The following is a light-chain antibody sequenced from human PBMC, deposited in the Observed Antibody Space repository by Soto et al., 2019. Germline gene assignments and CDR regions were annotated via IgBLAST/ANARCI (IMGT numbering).Light chain of an antibody. CDR2: GNT. Sequence: QSVLTQPASVSGATRQRVTISCTGSSSNIGAGYDVHWYQQLPGTAPKLLIYGNTNRPSGVPDRFSGSKSGTSASLAITGLQAEDEADYYCQSYDSSLSGSVVFGGGTQLTVL. J-gene: IGLJ2*01. V-gene: IGLV1-40*01. CDR1: SSNIGAGYD. CDR3: QSYDSSLSGSVV.